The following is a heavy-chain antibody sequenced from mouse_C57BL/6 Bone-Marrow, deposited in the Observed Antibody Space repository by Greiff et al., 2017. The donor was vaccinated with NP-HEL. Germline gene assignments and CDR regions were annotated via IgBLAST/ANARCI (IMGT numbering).Heavy chain of an antibody. CDR2: IDPSDSYT. CDR1: GYTFTSYW. J-gene: IGHJ3*01. D-gene: IGHD1-1*01. V-gene: IGHV1-69*01. Sequence: QVQLQQPGAELVMPGASVKLSCKASGYTFTSYWMHWVKQRPGQGLEWIGEIDPSDSYTNYNQKFKGKSTLTVDKSSSTAYMQLRSLTSEDSAVYYCAREGAISSEAWFAYWGQGTLVTVSA. CDR3: AREGAISSEAWFAY.